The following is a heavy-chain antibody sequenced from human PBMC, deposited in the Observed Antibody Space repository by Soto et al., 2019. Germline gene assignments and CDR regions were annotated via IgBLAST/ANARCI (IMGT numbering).Heavy chain of an antibody. D-gene: IGHD1-1*01. Sequence: SETLTLTCTVSGASISGFYWSWIRKSAGKGLEWIGRIYATGTTDYNPSLKSRVMMSVDTSKKQFSLKLRSVTAADTAVYYCVRDGTKTLRDCFDPWGQGISVTVSS. CDR3: VRDGTKTLRDCFDP. V-gene: IGHV4-4*07. CDR2: IYATGTT. CDR1: GASISGFY. J-gene: IGHJ5*02.